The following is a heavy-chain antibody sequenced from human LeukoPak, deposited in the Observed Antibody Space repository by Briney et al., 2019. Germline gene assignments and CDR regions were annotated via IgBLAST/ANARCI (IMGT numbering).Heavy chain of an antibody. CDR1: GGTFSSYA. Sequence: ASVKVSCKASGGTFSSYAISWVRQAPGQGLEWMGWISAYNGNTNYAQKLQGRVTMTTDTSTSTAYMELRSLRSEDTAVYYCARTLGYCSSTSCRYFDYWGQGTLVTVSS. CDR2: ISAYNGNT. V-gene: IGHV1-18*01. J-gene: IGHJ4*02. D-gene: IGHD2-2*01. CDR3: ARTLGYCSSTSCRYFDY.